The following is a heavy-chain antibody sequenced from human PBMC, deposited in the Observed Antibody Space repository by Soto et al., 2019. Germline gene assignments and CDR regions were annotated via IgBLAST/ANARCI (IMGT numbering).Heavy chain of an antibody. CDR2: IKQDGSET. CDR1: GFSFSSYR. D-gene: IGHD3-10*01. CDR3: AKEGGYGSGSYYRNWFDP. V-gene: IGHV3-7*01. J-gene: IGHJ5*02. Sequence: PGGSLRLSCAASGFSFSSYRMSRVRQAPGKGLEWVANIKQDGSETYYVDSVKGRFTISRDNAKNSLYLQMNSLRAEDTAVYYCAKEGGYGSGSYYRNWFDPWGQGTLVPFSS.